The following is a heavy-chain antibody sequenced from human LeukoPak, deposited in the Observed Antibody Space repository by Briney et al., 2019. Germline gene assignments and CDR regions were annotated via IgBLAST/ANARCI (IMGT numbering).Heavy chain of an antibody. D-gene: IGHD2-15*01. CDR1: GFTFSSYA. CDR2: ISGSGGNT. V-gene: IGHV3-23*01. J-gene: IGHJ4*02. Sequence: GGSLRLSCAASGFTFSSYAMNWVRQAPGKGLEWVSVISGSGGNTYYADSVKGRFTISRDNSKNTLYLQMNSLRAEDTAVYYCAKAGYSGGSGYWGQGTLVTVSS. CDR3: AKAGYSGGSGY.